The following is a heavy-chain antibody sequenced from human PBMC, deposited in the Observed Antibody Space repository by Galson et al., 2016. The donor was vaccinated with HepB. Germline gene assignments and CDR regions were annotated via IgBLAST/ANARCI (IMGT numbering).Heavy chain of an antibody. CDR1: GGSISSSNYY. Sequence: SETLSLTCTVSGGSISSSNYYWGWIRQPPGKGLEWIGSIYYSGSTYYNPSLKSRVTMSVDTSKNQFSLKRNSVTAADTAVYYCARQIVVVVAATRGVDWFDPWGQGTLVTVSS. V-gene: IGHV4-39*01. CDR2: IYYSGST. J-gene: IGHJ5*02. CDR3: ARQIVVVVAATRGVDWFDP. D-gene: IGHD2-15*01.